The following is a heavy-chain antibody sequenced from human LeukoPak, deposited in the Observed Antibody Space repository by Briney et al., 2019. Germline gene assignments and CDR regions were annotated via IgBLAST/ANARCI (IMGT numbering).Heavy chain of an antibody. Sequence: SETLSLTCTVSGGSISSSSYYWGWIRQPPGKGLEWIGSIYYSGSTYYNPSLKSRVTISVDTSKNQFSLKLSSVTAADTAVYYWAHDGYPATPDVWGKGTTVTVSS. J-gene: IGHJ6*04. D-gene: IGHD2-15*01. V-gene: IGHV4-39*01. CDR2: IYYSGST. CDR1: GGSISSSSYY. CDR3: AHDGYPATPDV.